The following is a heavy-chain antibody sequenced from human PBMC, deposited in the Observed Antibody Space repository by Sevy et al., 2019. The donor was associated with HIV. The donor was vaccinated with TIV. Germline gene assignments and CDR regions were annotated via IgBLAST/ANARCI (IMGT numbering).Heavy chain of an antibody. CDR1: GFTFSSYS. D-gene: IGHD6-6*01. CDR3: SGDATSIAALDY. V-gene: IGHV3-21*01. J-gene: IGHJ4*02. CDR2: ISSSSSYI. Sequence: GGSLRLSCAASGFTFSSYSMNWVRQAPGKGLEWVSSISSSSSYIYYADSVKGRFTISRDNAKNSLYLQMNSLRAEDTAVYYCSGDATSIAALDYWGQGTLVTVSS.